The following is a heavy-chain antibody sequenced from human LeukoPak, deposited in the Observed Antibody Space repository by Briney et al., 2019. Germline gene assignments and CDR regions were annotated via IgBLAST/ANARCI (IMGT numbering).Heavy chain of an antibody. V-gene: IGHV3-23*01. CDR1: GFTFSNYA. D-gene: IGHD5-12*01. CDR2: LIDSSGAT. Sequence: GGSLRLSCAASGFTFSNYAMNWVRQAPGKGLEWVAVLIDSSGATDYADSVKGRFTISRDNSKITLFLQMNSLRAEDTAIYYCAKGAYDYIEIAYFDYWGQGALVTVSS. J-gene: IGHJ4*02. CDR3: AKGAYDYIEIAYFDY.